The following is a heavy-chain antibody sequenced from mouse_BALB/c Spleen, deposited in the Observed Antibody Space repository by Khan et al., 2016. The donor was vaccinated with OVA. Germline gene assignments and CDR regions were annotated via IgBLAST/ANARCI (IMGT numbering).Heavy chain of an antibody. Sequence: QMQLEESGAELVRPGTSVKVSCKASGYAFTDYLIEWLKQRPGQGLEWIGLINPGSGNTHYNEKFMDRATLTADKSSSTAYMQLSSLTSDDSAVYFCSRSGYGFGAYWGPGTLVTVSA. J-gene: IGHJ3*01. D-gene: IGHD3-2*02. V-gene: IGHV1-54*01. CDR1: GYAFTDYL. CDR3: SRSGYGFGAY. CDR2: INPGSGNT.